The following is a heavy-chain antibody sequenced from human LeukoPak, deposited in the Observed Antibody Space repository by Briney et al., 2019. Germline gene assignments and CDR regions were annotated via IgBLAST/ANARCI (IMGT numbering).Heavy chain of an antibody. V-gene: IGHV4-61*02. CDR1: GGSISSGSYY. J-gene: IGHJ3*02. CDR2: IYTSGGT. D-gene: IGHD3-22*01. Sequence: SQTLSLTCTVSGGSISSGSYYWSWIRQPAGKGLEWIGRIYTSGGTNYNPSLKSRVTISVDTSKNQFSLKLSSVTAADTAVYYCARSRHDSSGYYADAFDIRGQGTMVTVSS. CDR3: ARSRHDSSGYYADAFDI.